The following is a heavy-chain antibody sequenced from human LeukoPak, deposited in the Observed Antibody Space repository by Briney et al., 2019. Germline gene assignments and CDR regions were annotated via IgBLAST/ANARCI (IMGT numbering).Heavy chain of an antibody. Sequence: GGSLSLSCAASGFSFSPTWMHWVRQPPGQGLVWVARITSDGTSISYAESVKGRFTISRDNAKNTLYLQMNSLRVDDTAIYYCARDWYHAIDHWGQGTLVTVSS. V-gene: IGHV3-74*03. D-gene: IGHD2-2*01. CDR1: GFSFSPTW. CDR3: ARDWYHAIDH. CDR2: ITSDGTSI. J-gene: IGHJ4*02.